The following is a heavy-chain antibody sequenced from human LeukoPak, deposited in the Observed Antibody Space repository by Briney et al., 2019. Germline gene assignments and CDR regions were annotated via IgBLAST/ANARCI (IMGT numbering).Heavy chain of an antibody. CDR3: ARVRFCNSAGCYSFFDF. CDR2: VSGDGSET. CDR1: GFTFSDYY. J-gene: IGHJ4*02. D-gene: IGHD2-2*01. Sequence: PGGSLRLSCAASGFTFSDYYMHWVRQTPGKGLVWVSRVSGDGSETDYADSVKGRFTISRDNARNTLYLQMNSLRDEDTAVYYCARVRFCNSAGCYSFFDFWGQGTLVTVSS. V-gene: IGHV3-74*01.